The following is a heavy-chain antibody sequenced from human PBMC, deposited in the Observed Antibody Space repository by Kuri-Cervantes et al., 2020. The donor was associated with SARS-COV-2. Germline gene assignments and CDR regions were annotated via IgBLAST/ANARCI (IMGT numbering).Heavy chain of an antibody. V-gene: IGHV4-30-2*01. D-gene: IGHD2-2*01. CDR2: IYHSGST. CDR1: GGSISGGSYY. CDR3: ARASCSSTSCYGWFDP. Sequence: LRLSCTVSGGSISGGSYYWSWIRQPPGKGLEWIGYIYHSGSTYYNPSLKSRVTISVDRSKNQLSLKLSSVTAADTAVYYCARASCSSTSCYGWFDPWGQGTLVTVSS. J-gene: IGHJ5*02.